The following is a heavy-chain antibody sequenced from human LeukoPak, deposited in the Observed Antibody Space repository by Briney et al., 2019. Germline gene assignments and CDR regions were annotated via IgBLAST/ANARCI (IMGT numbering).Heavy chain of an antibody. D-gene: IGHD3-3*01. J-gene: IGHJ4*02. Sequence: ASVKVSCKASGGTFSSYTISWVRQAPGQGLEWRGRIIPILGIANYAQKFQGRVTITADKSTSTAYMELSSLRSEDTAVYYCARETKDDFCSGYPFDYWGQGTLVTVSS. V-gene: IGHV1-69*04. CDR3: ARETKDDFCSGYPFDY. CDR2: IIPILGIA. CDR1: GGTFSSYT.